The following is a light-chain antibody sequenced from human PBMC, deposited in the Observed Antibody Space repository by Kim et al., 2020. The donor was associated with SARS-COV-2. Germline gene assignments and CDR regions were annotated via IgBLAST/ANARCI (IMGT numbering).Light chain of an antibody. V-gene: IGLV2-23*02. J-gene: IGLJ3*02. CDR1: SSDVGSYNL. CDR3: CSYAGTNTRWL. CDR2: EVN. Sequence: QSALTQPASVSGSPGQSITISCTGTSSDVGSYNLVSWYQQDPGKAPKLMIYEVNKRPSGVSNRFSGSKSGNTASLTISGLQADDEADYYCCSYAGTNTRWLFGGGTKLTVL.